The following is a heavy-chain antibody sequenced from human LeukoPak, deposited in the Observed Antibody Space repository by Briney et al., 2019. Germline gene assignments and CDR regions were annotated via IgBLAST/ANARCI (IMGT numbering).Heavy chain of an antibody. J-gene: IGHJ4*02. CDR3: ARVGGVVVPAAIPTDYFDY. CDR2: INHSGST. V-gene: IGHV4-34*01. Sequence: RSSATLSLTCAVYGGSFSGYYWSWIRQPPGKGLEWIGEINHSGSTNYNPSLKSRVTISVDTSKNQFSLKLSSVTAADTAVYYCARVGGVVVPAAIPTDYFDYWGQGTLVTVSS. D-gene: IGHD2-2*01. CDR1: GGSFSGYY.